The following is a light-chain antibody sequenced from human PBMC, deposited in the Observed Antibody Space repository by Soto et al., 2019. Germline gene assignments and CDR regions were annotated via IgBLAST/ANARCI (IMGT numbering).Light chain of an antibody. CDR2: EVS. V-gene: IGLV2-14*01. CDR1: SSDIGGYNY. Sequence: QSALAQPASVSGSPGQSITISCTGTSSDIGGYNYVSWYQQHPGKAPKLMIYEVSSRPSGVSNRFSGSKSGNTASLTISGLQAEDEADYFCGSYTSTSTLYVFGSSLKVTVL. CDR3: GSYTSTSTLYV. J-gene: IGLJ1*01.